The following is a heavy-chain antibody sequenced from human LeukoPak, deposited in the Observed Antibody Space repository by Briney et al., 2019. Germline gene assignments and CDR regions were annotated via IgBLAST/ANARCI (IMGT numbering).Heavy chain of an antibody. CDR1: GFAFSNYW. CDR2: ISGSGGST. CDR3: AKDRYSGPGY. V-gene: IGHV3-23*01. Sequence: GGSLRLSCAASGFAFSNYWMSWVRQAPGKGLEWVSGISGSGGSTYYANSVKGRLTISRDNSKNTLYLQMNSLRAEDTAVYYCAKDRYSGPGYWGQGTLVTVSS. D-gene: IGHD5-18*01. J-gene: IGHJ4*02.